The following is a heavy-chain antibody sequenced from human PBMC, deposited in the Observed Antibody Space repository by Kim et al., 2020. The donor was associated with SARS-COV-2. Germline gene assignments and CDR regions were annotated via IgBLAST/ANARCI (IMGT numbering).Heavy chain of an antibody. CDR3: AREHYDTSGSTFDI. V-gene: IGHV3-30*01. J-gene: IGHJ3*02. Sequence: ADSVKGRITVSRDNSKNTLYLQMNSLRVDDTAVYYCAREHYDTSGSTFDIWGQETMVTVSS. D-gene: IGHD3-22*01.